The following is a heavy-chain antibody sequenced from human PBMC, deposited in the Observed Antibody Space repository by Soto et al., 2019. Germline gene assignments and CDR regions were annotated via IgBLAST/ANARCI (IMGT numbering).Heavy chain of an antibody. D-gene: IGHD2-2*01. Sequence: VQLVESGGGLVQPGGSLRLSCAVSGLTFSSYTMNWVRQAPGKGLEWVSYISSSSITIDYADSVKGRFTISRDNAKNSLYLQMNSLRDEDTAVYYCAIYCTSISCPNGVDIWGQGTTVTVSS. J-gene: IGHJ6*02. CDR3: AIYCTSISCPNGVDI. V-gene: IGHV3-48*02. CDR2: ISSSSITI. CDR1: GLTFSSYT.